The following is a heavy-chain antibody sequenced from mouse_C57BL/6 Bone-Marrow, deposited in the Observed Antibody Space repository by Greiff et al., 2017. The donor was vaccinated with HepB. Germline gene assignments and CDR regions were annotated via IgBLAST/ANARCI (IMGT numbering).Heavy chain of an antibody. CDR1: GFNIKDDY. J-gene: IGHJ4*01. V-gene: IGHV14-4*01. CDR2: IDPENGDT. D-gene: IGHD1-1*01. Sequence: VQLQQSGAELVRPGASVKLSCTASGFNIKDDYMHWVKQRPEQGLEWIGWIDPENGDTEYASKFQGKATITADTSSNTAYLQLSSLTSEDTAVYYCTPPTTVVAKDAMDYWGQGTSVTVSS. CDR3: TPPTTVVAKDAMDY.